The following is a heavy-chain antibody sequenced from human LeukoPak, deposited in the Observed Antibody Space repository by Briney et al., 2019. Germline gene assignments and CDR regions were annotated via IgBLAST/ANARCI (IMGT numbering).Heavy chain of an antibody. CDR1: GYTFTGYY. Sequence: ASVKVSCKASGYTFTGYYMRWVRQAPGQGLEWMGWINPNSGGTNYAQKFQGRVTMTRDTSISTAYMELSRLRSDDTAVYYCAREGAPYGDYRWFDPWGQGTLVTVSS. V-gene: IGHV1-2*02. D-gene: IGHD4-17*01. J-gene: IGHJ5*02. CDR2: INPNSGGT. CDR3: AREGAPYGDYRWFDP.